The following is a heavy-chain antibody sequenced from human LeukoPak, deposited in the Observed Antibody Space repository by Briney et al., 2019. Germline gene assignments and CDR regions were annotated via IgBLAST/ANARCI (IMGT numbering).Heavy chain of an antibody. CDR2: IYFSGSP. V-gene: IGHV4-39*01. CDR1: GGSISSNSYY. Sequence: SETLSLTCTVSGGSISSNSYYWGWIRQPPGKGLEWIGSIYFSGSPYYNPSLKSRVTMSVDTSKNQFSLEVSSVTAADTAVYYCARWRTAKTAFDYWGQGTLVTVSS. J-gene: IGHJ4*02. CDR3: ARWRTAKTAFDY. D-gene: IGHD2-21*02.